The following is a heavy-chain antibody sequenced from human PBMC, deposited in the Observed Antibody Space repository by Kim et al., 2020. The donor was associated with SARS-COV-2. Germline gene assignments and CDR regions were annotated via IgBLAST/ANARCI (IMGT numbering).Heavy chain of an antibody. CDR3: ARAASIAARGTCFDY. D-gene: IGHD6-13*01. CDR2: TYYTSKWNN. J-gene: IGHJ4*02. Sequence: SQTLSLTCAISGDSVSRNGAVWHWIRQSPSRGLEWLGRTYYTSKWNNDYAVSVNSRITINPDTSKNQFSLQLNSVTPEDTAVYYCARAASIAARGTCFDYWGQGTLVTVSA. V-gene: IGHV6-1*01. CDR1: GDSVSRNGAV.